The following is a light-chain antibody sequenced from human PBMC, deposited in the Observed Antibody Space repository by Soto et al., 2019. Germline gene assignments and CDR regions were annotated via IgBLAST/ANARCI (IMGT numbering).Light chain of an antibody. J-gene: IGLJ1*01. Sequence: QSALTQPASVSGYPGQSITISCTGTSSDVGGSNYVSWYQQYPGKVPKLLINKVSNRPSGVSNRFSGSKSAYMASLTISGLQAEDEADYFCTSSTTDSLYVFGTGTKVTVL. CDR2: KVS. CDR1: SSDVGGSNY. CDR3: TSSTTDSLYV. V-gene: IGLV2-14*01.